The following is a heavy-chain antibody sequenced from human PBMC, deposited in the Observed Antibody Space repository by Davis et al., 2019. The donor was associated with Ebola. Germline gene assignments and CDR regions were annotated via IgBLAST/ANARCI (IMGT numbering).Heavy chain of an antibody. CDR1: GFTFSSYA. Sequence: PGGSLRLSCAASGFTFSSYAMHWVRQAPGKGLGWVAVVSYAGSSKYYADSVKGRFTISRDNSKNTLYLQMNSLRVEDTAVYYCARDTAVMAGAFWYFDYWGQGTLVTVSS. CDR3: ARDTAVMAGAFWYFDY. D-gene: IGHD6-19*01. CDR2: VSYAGSSK. J-gene: IGHJ4*02. V-gene: IGHV3-30-3*01.